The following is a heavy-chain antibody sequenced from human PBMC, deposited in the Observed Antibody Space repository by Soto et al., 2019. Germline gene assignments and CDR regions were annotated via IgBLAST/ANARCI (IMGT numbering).Heavy chain of an antibody. D-gene: IGHD1-26*01. J-gene: IGHJ4*02. CDR3: ARAKVGATIFDY. CDR1: GFTFSSYS. CDR2: ISSSSSYI. Sequence: EVQLVESGGGLVKPGGSLRLSCAASGFTFSSYSMNWVRQAPGKGLEWVSSISSSSSYIYYADSVKGRFTTSRDNAKNSLYLQMNSLRAEDTAVYYCARAKVGATIFDYWGQGTLVTVSS. V-gene: IGHV3-21*01.